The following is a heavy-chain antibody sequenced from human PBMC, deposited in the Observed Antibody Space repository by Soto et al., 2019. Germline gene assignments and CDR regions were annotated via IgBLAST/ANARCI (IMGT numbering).Heavy chain of an antibody. CDR2: IYHSGST. D-gene: IGHD6-13*01. CDR1: GGSISSGDYF. V-gene: IGHV4-30-4*01. J-gene: IGHJ3*01. Sequence: PSEILSLTCTVSGGSISSGDYFWSWIRQPPGKGLEWIANIYHSGSTHYNPSLRNRVFMSVDTSTNRFSLNLTSVTAADTAVYYCARASDSAYSSSWYSAFDVWGQGTMVTVSS. CDR3: ARASDSAYSSSWYSAFDV.